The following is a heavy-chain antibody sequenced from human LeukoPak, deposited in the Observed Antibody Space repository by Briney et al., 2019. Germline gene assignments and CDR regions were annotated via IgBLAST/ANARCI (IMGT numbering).Heavy chain of an antibody. J-gene: IGHJ2*01. CDR3: ARYQQWLEDWYFDL. CDR1: GFTFSSYA. D-gene: IGHD6-19*01. V-gene: IGHV3-30-3*01. Sequence: GRSLRLSCAASGFTFSSYAIHWVRQAPGKGLEWVAVISYDGSNKYYADSVKGRFTISRDNSKNTLYLQMNSLRAEDTAVYYCARYQQWLEDWYFDLWGRGTLVTVSS. CDR2: ISYDGSNK.